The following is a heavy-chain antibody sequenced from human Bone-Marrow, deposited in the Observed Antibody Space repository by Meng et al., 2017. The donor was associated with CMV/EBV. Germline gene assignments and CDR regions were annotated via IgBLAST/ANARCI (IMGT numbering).Heavy chain of an antibody. V-gene: IGHV3-30-3*01. CDR2: ISYDGSNK. J-gene: IGHJ4*02. D-gene: IGHD2-15*01. CDR1: GFTFSSYA. CDR3: ARRLLELPFDY. Sequence: GESLKISCAASGFTFSSYAMHWVRQAPGKGLEWVAVISYDGSNKYYADSVKGRFTISRDNSKNTLYLQMNSLRAEDTAVYYCARRLLELPFDYWGQGTLVTFSS.